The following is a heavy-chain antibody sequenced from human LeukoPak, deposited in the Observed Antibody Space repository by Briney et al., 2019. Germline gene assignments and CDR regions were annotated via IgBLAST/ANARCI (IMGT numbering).Heavy chain of an antibody. CDR1: GYSFTSYW. CDR3: ARLGSGWSGEPNWFDP. Sequence: GESLKISCKGSGYSFTSYWIGWVRQMPGKGLEWMGIIYPGDSDTRYSPSFQGQVTISADKSISTAYLQRSSLKASDTAMYYCARLGSGWSGEPNWFDPWGQGTLVTVSS. CDR2: IYPGDSDT. D-gene: IGHD6-19*01. J-gene: IGHJ5*02. V-gene: IGHV5-51*01.